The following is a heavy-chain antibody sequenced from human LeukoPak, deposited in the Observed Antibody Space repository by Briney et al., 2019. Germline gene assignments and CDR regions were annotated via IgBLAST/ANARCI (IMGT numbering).Heavy chain of an antibody. CDR1: GGTFSSYS. J-gene: IGHJ4*02. CDR3: ATYCGGDCYSY. V-gene: IGHV1-69*02. CDR2: IIPILGIA. D-gene: IGHD2-21*02. Sequence: GASVYLSCEASGGTFSSYSISWVRQPPGQGLEWMGRIIPILGIANYAQKFQGRVTITADKSTSTAYMELSSLRSEDTAVYYCATYCGGDCYSYWGQGTLVTVSS.